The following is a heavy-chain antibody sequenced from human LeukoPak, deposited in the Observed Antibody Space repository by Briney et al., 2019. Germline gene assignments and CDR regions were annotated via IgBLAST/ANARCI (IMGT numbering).Heavy chain of an antibody. CDR2: ISYDGSNK. CDR1: GFTFSSYG. D-gene: IGHD3-22*01. CDR3: ASGYYYDSSGYPYGDY. J-gene: IGHJ4*02. V-gene: IGHV3-30*03. Sequence: ARSLRLSCAASGFTFSSYGMHWVRQAPGKGLEWVAVISYDGSNKYYADSVKGRFTNSRDNAKNSLYLQMNSLRDEDTAVYYCASGYYYDSSGYPYGDYWGQGTLVTVSS.